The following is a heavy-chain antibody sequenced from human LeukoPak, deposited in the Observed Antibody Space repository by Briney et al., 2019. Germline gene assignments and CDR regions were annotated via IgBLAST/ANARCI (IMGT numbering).Heavy chain of an antibody. V-gene: IGHV1-2*02. D-gene: IGHD3-10*01. CDR1: GYTFTGYY. Sequence: ASVKVSCKASGYTFTGYYMHWVRQAPGQGLEWMGWINPNSGGTNYAQKFQGRVTMTRDTSISTAYMELSRPRSDDTAVYYCARRWFGEYTYDYWGQGTLVTVSS. CDR2: INPNSGGT. J-gene: IGHJ4*02. CDR3: ARRWFGEYTYDY.